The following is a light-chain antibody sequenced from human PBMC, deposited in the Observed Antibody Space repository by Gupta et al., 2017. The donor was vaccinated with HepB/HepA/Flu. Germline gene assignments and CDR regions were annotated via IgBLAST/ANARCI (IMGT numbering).Light chain of an antibody. V-gene: IGKV1-39*01. CDR1: QSISSY. CDR3: QQCYSTRP. Sequence: DIQMTQSPSSLSASVGDRVTITCRASQSISSYLNWYQQKPGKAPKLLIYAASSLQSGVPSRFSGSGSGTDFTLTSSRLQAEDFATYYCQQCYSTRPFGHGTKVEIK. J-gene: IGKJ1*01. CDR2: AAS.